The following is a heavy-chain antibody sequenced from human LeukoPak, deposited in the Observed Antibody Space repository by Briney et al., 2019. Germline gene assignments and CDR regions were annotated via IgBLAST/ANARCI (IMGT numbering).Heavy chain of an antibody. D-gene: IGHD2-8*01. Sequence: ASVKVSCKASGYTFTSSGISWGRQAPGQGLEWLGWISAYNGNTNYAQKLQGRVTMTTDTSTSTAYMELRSLRSDDTAVYYCARVIVLMVYAIERYFDYWGQGTLVNVSS. J-gene: IGHJ4*02. CDR1: GYTFTSSG. V-gene: IGHV1-18*01. CDR2: ISAYNGNT. CDR3: ARVIVLMVYAIERYFDY.